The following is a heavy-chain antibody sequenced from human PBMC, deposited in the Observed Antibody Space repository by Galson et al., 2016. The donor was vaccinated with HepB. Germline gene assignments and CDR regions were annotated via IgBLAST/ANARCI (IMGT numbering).Heavy chain of an antibody. D-gene: IGHD1-26*01. CDR3: SRDSENFLRGPDI. CDR2: INVSGGST. V-gene: IGHV1-46*01. J-gene: IGHJ3*02. CDR1: GYTFTSYY. Sequence: SVKVSCKASGYTFTSYYMHWVRQAPGQGLEWMGIINVSGGSTTYAQRFQGRVTMTRDTSTSTVYMELSSLRSEDTAVYYCSRDSENFLRGPDIWGQGTMVTVSS.